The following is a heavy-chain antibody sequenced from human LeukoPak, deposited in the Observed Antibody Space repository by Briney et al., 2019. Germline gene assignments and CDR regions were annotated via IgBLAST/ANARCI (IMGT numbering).Heavy chain of an antibody. CDR1: GGSFSGYY. CDR2: IDTSGNT. J-gene: IGHJ4*02. D-gene: IGHD5-12*01. V-gene: IGHV4-59*10. Sequence: SETLSLTCAVYGGSFSGYYWSWIRQPAGKGLEWIGRIDTSGNTNYKPSLKSRVTISVDTSKNQFSLKLSSVTAADTAVYYCARGSPWWLPYYFDYWGQGTLVTVSS. CDR3: ARGSPWWLPYYFDY.